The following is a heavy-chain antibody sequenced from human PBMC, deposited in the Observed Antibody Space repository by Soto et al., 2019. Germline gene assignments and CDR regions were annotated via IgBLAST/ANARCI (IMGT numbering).Heavy chain of an antibody. D-gene: IGHD2-15*01. V-gene: IGHV4-34*01. J-gene: IGHJ4*02. CDR3: ASRSGGSCYCFDY. Sequence: SETLSLTCAVYGGSFNNYYWNWIRQPPGKGLEWIGEINHSGSTNCNPSLKSRVTISVDTSKNQFSLKLSSVTAADTAVYYCASRSGGSCYCFDYWGQGALVTVSS. CDR1: GGSFNNYY. CDR2: INHSGST.